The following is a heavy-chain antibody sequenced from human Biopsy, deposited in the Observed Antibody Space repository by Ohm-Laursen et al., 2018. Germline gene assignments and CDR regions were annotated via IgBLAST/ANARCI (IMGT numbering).Heavy chain of an antibody. CDR2: ISTYNDDT. J-gene: IGHJ3*02. D-gene: IGHD3-3*01. CDR3: ARDPGYDFWSGSDPFDI. V-gene: IGHV1-18*04. Sequence: PSVYLSCKASGYTFTAYGISWVRQAPGQGLEWMGWISTYNDDTNIAQKFQGRVSMTTDTSTRTAYMELRSLRSGDTAIYFCARDPGYDFWSGSDPFDIWGQGTLVTVS. CDR1: GYTFTAYG.